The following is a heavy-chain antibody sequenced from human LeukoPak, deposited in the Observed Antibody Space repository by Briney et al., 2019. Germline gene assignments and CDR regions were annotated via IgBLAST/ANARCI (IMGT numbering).Heavy chain of an antibody. CDR1: GFTFSSYG. V-gene: IGHV3-30*02. J-gene: IGHJ4*02. Sequence: GGSLRLSCAASGFTFSSYGMHWVRQAPGKGLEWVAFIRYDGSNKYYADSVKGRFTISRDNSKNTLYLLMNSLRAEDTAVYYCAKTSRITIFGVVIPLDYWGQGTLVTVSS. CDR3: AKTSRITIFGVVIPLDY. CDR2: IRYDGSNK. D-gene: IGHD3-3*01.